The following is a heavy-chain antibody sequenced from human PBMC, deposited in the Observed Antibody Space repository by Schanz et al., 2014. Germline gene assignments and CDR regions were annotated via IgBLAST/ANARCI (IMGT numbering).Heavy chain of an antibody. Sequence: EVQLVESGGGLIQPGGSLRLSCAASGFGFSSYSMNWVRQAPGKGLEWVSAISGSGGTTYYADSVKGRFTISRDNSKNTLYLQMNSLRAEDTAVYFCAKIERNEDWGQGTLVTVSS. D-gene: IGHD1-1*01. J-gene: IGHJ4*02. CDR3: AKIERNED. V-gene: IGHV3-23*04. CDR2: ISGSGGTT. CDR1: GFGFSSYS.